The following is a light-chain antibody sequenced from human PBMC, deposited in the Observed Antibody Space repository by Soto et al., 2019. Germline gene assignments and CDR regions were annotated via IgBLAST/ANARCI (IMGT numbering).Light chain of an antibody. J-gene: IGLJ1*01. V-gene: IGLV2-14*01. CDR2: DVS. CDR1: SSDVGGYNY. Sequence: QSALTQPASVPGSPGQSITISCTGTSSDVGGYNYVSWFQQYPGKAPKLMIYDVSTRPSGVSNRFSGSKSGNTASLTISGLQAEDEADYYCSSYTTTDTYVFGTGTKVTVL. CDR3: SSYTTTDTYV.